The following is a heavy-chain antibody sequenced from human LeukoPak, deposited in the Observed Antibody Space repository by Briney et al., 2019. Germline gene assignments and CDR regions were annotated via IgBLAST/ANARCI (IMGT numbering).Heavy chain of an antibody. CDR3: ARDHDYGHYDWFDP. V-gene: IGHV1-69*04. CDR2: IIPILGIA. D-gene: IGHD4-17*01. Sequence: GASVKVSCKASGGTFSSYAISWVRQAPGQGLEWMGRIIPILGIANYAQKFQGRVTITADKSTSTAYMELSSLRSEDTAVYCCARDHDYGHYDWFDPWGQGTLVTVSS. CDR1: GGTFSSYA. J-gene: IGHJ5*02.